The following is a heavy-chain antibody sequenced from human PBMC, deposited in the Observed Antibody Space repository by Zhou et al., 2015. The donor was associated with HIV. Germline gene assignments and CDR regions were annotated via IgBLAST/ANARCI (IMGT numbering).Heavy chain of an antibody. J-gene: IGHJ3*01. CDR3: ARGHSYDGTGYYTALDV. D-gene: IGHD3-22*01. CDR1: GYNFSHDD. Sequence: QVQLVQSGAEVKKPGASVKVSCKVSGYNFSHDDINWVRQASGQGLEWIGWMNPKSGNTGYAQKFKGRVTMTRTASTSTAYMELRNLRFEDTAVYYCARGHSYDGTGYYTALDVWGQGTVVTVSS. V-gene: IGHV1-8*02. CDR2: MNPKSGNT.